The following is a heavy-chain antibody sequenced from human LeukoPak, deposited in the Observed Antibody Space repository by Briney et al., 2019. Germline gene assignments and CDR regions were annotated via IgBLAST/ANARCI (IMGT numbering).Heavy chain of an antibody. CDR3: VRDPDY. CDR2: IHHSGST. J-gene: IGHJ4*02. Sequence: SETLSLTCAAYGGSFSGYYWSWIRQPPGKGLEWIGEIHHSGSTNYNPSLKSRVTISVDTSKNQFSLKLSSVTAADTAVYYCVRDPDYWGQGTLVTVSS. V-gene: IGHV4-34*01. CDR1: GGSFSGYY.